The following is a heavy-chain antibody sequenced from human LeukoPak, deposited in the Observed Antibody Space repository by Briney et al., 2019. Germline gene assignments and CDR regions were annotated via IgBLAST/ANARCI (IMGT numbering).Heavy chain of an antibody. V-gene: IGHV4-39*07. CDR3: ARGGTYYYDSSGYY. CDR2: IYYSGST. J-gene: IGHJ4*02. CDR1: GGSISSSSYY. D-gene: IGHD3-22*01. Sequence: SETLSLTCTVSGGSISSSSYYWGWIRQPPGKGLEWIGSIYYSGSTYYNPSLKSRVTISVDTSKNQFSLKLSSVTAADTAVYYCARGGTYYYDSSGYYWGQGTLVTVSS.